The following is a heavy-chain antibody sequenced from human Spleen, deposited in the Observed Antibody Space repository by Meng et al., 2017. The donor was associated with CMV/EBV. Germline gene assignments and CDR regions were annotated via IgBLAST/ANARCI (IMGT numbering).Heavy chain of an antibody. CDR3: ARVSVIAVAGNWFDP. CDR1: GSVSSGSYY. Sequence: GSVSSGSYYWSWIRQPPGKGLEWIGYIYYSGSTNYNPSLKSRVTISVDTSKNQFPLKLSSVTAADTAVYYCARVSVIAVAGNWFDPWGQGTLVTVSS. D-gene: IGHD6-19*01. CDR2: IYYSGST. J-gene: IGHJ5*02. V-gene: IGHV4-61*01.